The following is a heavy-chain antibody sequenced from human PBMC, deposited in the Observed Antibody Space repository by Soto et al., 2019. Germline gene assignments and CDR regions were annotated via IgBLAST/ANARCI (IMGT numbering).Heavy chain of an antibody. D-gene: IGHD5-12*01. CDR1: GGFVSSGNYY. CDR3: ARYSYGGFPFDS. V-gene: IGHV4-61*01. CDR2: MSHSGGT. J-gene: IGHJ4*02. Sequence: SETLSLTCAVYGGFVSSGNYYWSWIRQPPGKGLEWIGEMSHSGGTHFNPSLKSRVTISIDTSNSQFSLKLTSVSAADTAVYYCARYSYGGFPFDSWGQGLLVTVSS.